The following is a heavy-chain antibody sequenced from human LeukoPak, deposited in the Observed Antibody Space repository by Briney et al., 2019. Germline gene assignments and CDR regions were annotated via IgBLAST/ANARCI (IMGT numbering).Heavy chain of an antibody. CDR2: LSGSGGST. CDR1: GFTFSSYA. Sequence: GGSLRLSCAASGFTFSSYAMNWVRQAPGKGLEWVSVLSGSGGSTVYADSVKGRFTISRDNAKNSLYLEMNSLRDEDTAVYYCARSVIAVAGYDAFDIWGQGTVVTVSS. D-gene: IGHD6-19*01. V-gene: IGHV3-23*01. CDR3: ARSVIAVAGYDAFDI. J-gene: IGHJ3*02.